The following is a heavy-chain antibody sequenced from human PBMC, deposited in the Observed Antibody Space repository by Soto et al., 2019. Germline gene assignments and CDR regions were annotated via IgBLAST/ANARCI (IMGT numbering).Heavy chain of an antibody. D-gene: IGHD3-3*01. CDR3: AKDSWAIFGVPAGEYYAMDV. J-gene: IGHJ6*02. CDR1: GFTFENYA. Sequence: PGGSVRLSCVASGFTFENYAMSWVRQAPGKGLEWVSAISGSGGTTYYSDSVKGRFTISRDNSKNTVYLQMNDLRVEDAAEYFCAKDSWAIFGVPAGEYYAMDVWGQGTTVTVFS. V-gene: IGHV3-23*01. CDR2: ISGSGGTT.